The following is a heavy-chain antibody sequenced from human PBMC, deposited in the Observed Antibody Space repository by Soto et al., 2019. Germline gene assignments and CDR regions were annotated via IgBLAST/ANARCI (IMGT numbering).Heavy chain of an antibody. CDR1: GGIYSSNT. V-gene: IGHV1-69*06. Sequence: QGQLVQSGAEVKKPGSSVKISGKASGGIYSSNTINWLRQAAGQGPEWMGGIIPLFGTANYAEKFKDRVTITADKSTKTEYMELRSLRYEDTAVYYCASKATCGGDCYAFDSWGQGTLVTV. D-gene: IGHD2-21*02. CDR3: ASKATCGGDCYAFDS. J-gene: IGHJ4*02. CDR2: IIPLFGTA.